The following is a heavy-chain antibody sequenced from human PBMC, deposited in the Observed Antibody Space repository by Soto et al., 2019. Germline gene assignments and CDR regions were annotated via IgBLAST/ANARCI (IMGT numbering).Heavy chain of an antibody. CDR2: ISYDGSNK. CDR3: VGGQYYFDY. Sequence: QVQLVESGGGVVQPGRSLRLSCAASGFPFSTYGMHWVREGPGKGLEWVAVISYDGSNKYYAESVKGRFTISRDNSKNTLYLQMNSLRPEDTALYYCVGGQYYFDYRGQGILVTVSS. J-gene: IGHJ4*02. V-gene: IGHV3-30*03. D-gene: IGHD3-10*01. CDR1: GFPFSTYG.